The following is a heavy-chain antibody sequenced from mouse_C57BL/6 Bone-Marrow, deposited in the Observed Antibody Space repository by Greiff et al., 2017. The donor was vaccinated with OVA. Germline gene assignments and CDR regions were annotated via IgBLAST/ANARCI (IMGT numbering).Heavy chain of an antibody. Sequence: EVQRVESGGGLVQPGGSLKLSCAASGFTFSDYYMYWVRQTPEKRLEWVAYISNGGGSTYYPDTVKGRFTISRDNAKNTLYLQMSRLKSEDTAMYYCARHTGTDYYAMDYWGQGTSVTVSS. CDR2: ISNGGGST. D-gene: IGHD4-1*01. V-gene: IGHV5-12*01. CDR3: ARHTGTDYYAMDY. J-gene: IGHJ4*01. CDR1: GFTFSDYY.